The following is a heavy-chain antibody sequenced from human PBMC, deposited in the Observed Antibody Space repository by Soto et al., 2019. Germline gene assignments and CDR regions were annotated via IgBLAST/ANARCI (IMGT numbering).Heavy chain of an antibody. V-gene: IGHV4-31*03. CDR2: IYYSEST. CDR3: AREGPRWHFAY. J-gene: IGHJ4*02. D-gene: IGHD2-15*01. CDR1: GGSISSGGYY. Sequence: QVQLQESGPGLVKPSQTLSLTCTVSGGSISSGGYYWSWVRQHPGKGLEWIGYIYYSESTYYKPSLKSRVTISVDTSKNQFSLKLSSVTAADTAVYYCAREGPRWHFAYWGQGTLVTVSS.